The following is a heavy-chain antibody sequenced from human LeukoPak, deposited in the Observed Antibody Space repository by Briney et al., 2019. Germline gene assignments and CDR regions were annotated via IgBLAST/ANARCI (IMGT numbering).Heavy chain of an antibody. J-gene: IGHJ3*02. Sequence: SETLSLTCTVSGGSISSYYWSWLRQPPGKGLEWTGYIYYSGSTNYNPSLKSRVTISVDTSRNRFFLKLSSVTAADTAVYYCARRSRMTTIDAFDIWGQGTMVTVSS. CDR1: GGSISSYY. D-gene: IGHD5-24*01. V-gene: IGHV4-59*08. CDR2: IYYSGST. CDR3: ARRSRMTTIDAFDI.